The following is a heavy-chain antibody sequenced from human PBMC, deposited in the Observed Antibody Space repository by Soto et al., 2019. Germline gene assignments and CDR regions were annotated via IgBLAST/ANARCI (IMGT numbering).Heavy chain of an antibody. D-gene: IGHD6-6*01. CDR2: ISYDGSNK. V-gene: IGHV3-30*18. CDR3: AKDLVAARLWGGYYYYGMDV. CDR1: GFTFSSYG. J-gene: IGHJ6*02. Sequence: QVQLVESGGGVVQPGRSLRLSCAASGFTFSSYGMHWVRQAPGKGLEWVAVISYDGSNKYYADSVKGRFTISRDNSKNTLYLQMNSLRAEDTAVYYCAKDLVAARLWGGYYYYGMDVWGQGTTVTVSS.